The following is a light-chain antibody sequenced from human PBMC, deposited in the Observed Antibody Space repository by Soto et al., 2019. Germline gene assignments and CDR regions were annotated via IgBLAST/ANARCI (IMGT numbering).Light chain of an antibody. V-gene: IGKV3-20*01. CDR3: QQYGGSPVT. J-gene: IGKJ5*01. Sequence: EIVMPQSPATLSVSPGERATLSCRASQSVSSNLAWYQQKPGQAPRLLIYAASSRATGIPDRFSGSGSGTDFTLTISRLEPEDFAVYYCQQYGGSPVTFGQGTRLEIK. CDR2: AAS. CDR1: QSVSSN.